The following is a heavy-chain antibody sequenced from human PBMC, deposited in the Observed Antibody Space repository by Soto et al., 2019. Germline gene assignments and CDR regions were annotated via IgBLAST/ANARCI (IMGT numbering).Heavy chain of an antibody. V-gene: IGHV3-30*18. J-gene: IGHJ5*01. CDR2: ISYDGSNK. D-gene: IGHD3-9*01. Sequence: PGGSLRLSCAASGFTFSSYGMQWVRQAPGKGLEWVAVISYDGSNKYYADSVKGRFTISRDNSKNTLYLQMNSLRAEDTAVYYCAKDLASWGLGTGYYGGRDSWGKGPLVTVSS. CDR3: AKDLASWGLGTGYYGGRDS. CDR1: GFTFSSYG.